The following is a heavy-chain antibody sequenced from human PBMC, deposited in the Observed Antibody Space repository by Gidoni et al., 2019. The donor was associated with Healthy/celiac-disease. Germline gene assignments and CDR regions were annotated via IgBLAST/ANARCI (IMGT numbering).Heavy chain of an antibody. CDR2: ISVDGGST. V-gene: IGHV3-43*01. D-gene: IGHD6-13*01. CDR1: GLAFDDYT. J-gene: IGHJ4*02. Sequence: EVQLVESGGVVVQPGGSLRLSCAASGLAFDDYTMHWVRQAPGKAMEWVSLISVDGGSTYYADAVKGRFTISRDNSKNSLYLQMNSLRTEDTALYYCAKDKQGFSSSCFFDYWGQGTLVTVSS. CDR3: AKDKQGFSSSCFFDY.